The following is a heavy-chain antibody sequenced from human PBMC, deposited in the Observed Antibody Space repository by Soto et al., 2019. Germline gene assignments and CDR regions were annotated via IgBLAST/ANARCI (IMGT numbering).Heavy chain of an antibody. V-gene: IGHV1-24*01. Sequence: ASVKVSCKVSGYTLTELSMHWVRQAPGKGLEWMGGFDPEDGETICAQKFQGRVTMTEDTSTDTAYMELSSLRSEDTAVYYCATSGGTDSHYYYYYGMDVWGQGTTVTVS. CDR2: FDPEDGET. CDR1: GYTLTELS. D-gene: IGHD6-13*01. J-gene: IGHJ6*02. CDR3: ATSGGTDSHYYYYYGMDV.